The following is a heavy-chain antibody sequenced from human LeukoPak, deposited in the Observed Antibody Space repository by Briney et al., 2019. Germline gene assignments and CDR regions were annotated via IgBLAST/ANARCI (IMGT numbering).Heavy chain of an antibody. D-gene: IGHD1-26*01. CDR1: GGSFSGYY. V-gene: IGHV4-59*10. CDR3: ARARIVGATLDAFDI. J-gene: IGHJ3*02. CDR2: IYTSGST. Sequence: SETLSLTCAVYGGSFSGYYWSWIRQPAGKGLEWIGRIYTSGSTNYNPSLKSRVTISVDTSKNQFSLKLSSVTAADTAVYYCARARIVGATLDAFDIWGQGTMVTVSS.